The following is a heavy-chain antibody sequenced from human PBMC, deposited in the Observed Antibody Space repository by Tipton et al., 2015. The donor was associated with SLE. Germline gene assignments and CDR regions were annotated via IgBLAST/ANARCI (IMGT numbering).Heavy chain of an antibody. CDR3: ARLGGAPHFDN. CDR2: VYSSGSP. D-gene: IGHD1-26*01. Sequence: TLSLTCTVSGDSINSHDWSWIRQPPGKGLEWIGSVYSSGSPKYNPSLKSRVTLSLDTSRSQVSLRLISVTAADAAIYYCARLGGAPHFDNWGQGALVTVSS. V-gene: IGHV4-59*11. J-gene: IGHJ4*02. CDR1: GDSINSHD.